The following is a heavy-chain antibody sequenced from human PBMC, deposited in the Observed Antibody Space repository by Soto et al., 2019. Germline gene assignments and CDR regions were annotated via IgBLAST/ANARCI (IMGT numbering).Heavy chain of an antibody. CDR3: AADCSGGSCYSGGHYYYGMDV. CDR2: IVVGSGNT. V-gene: IGHV1-58*01. J-gene: IGHJ6*02. CDR1: GFTFTSSA. Sequence: SVKVSCKASGFTFTSSAVQWVRQARGQRLEWIGWIVVGSGNTNYAQKFQERVTITRDMSTSTAYMELSSLRSEDTAVYYCAADCSGGSCYSGGHYYYGMDVWGQGTTVTVSS. D-gene: IGHD2-15*01.